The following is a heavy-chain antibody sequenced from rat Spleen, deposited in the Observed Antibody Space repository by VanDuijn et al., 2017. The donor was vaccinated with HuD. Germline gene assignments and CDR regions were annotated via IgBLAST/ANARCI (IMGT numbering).Heavy chain of an antibody. CDR2: IWGDGST. V-gene: IGHV2-15*01. J-gene: IGHJ2*01. CDR1: GFSLTSYG. CDR3: TRDGYKTFDY. D-gene: IGHD1-9*01. Sequence: QVQLKESGPGLVQPSQTLSLTCTVSGFSLTSYGVSWVRQPPGKGLEGMGGIWGDGSTNYNSALKSRLSISRDTSKSQVFLKMNSLQTEDTAIYFCTRDGYKTFDYWGQGVMVTVSS.